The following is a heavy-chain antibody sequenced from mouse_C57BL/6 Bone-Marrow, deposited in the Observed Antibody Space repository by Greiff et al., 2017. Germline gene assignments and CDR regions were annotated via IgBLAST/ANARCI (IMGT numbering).Heavy chain of an antibody. J-gene: IGHJ3*01. CDR1: GYTFTDYN. CDR2: INPNNGGT. V-gene: IGHV1-18*01. CDR3: ARMGYYDCDAWFAY. D-gene: IGHD2-4*01. Sequence: EVQLQQSGPELVKPGASVKIPCKASGYTFTDYNMDWVKQSHGKSLEWIGDINPNNGGTIYNQKFKGKATLTVDKSSSTAYMELRSLTSEDTAVYYCARMGYYDCDAWFAYWGQGTLVTVSA.